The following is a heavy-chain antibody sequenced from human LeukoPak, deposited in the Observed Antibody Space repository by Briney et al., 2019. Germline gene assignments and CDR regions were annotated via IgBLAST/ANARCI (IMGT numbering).Heavy chain of an antibody. Sequence: ASVKVSCKASGYTFTSYYMHWVRQAPGQGLEWMGIINPSGGSTSYAQKFQGRVTMTRDTSTSTVYMELSRLRSDDTAVYYCARGGILRYFDWLSHNWFDPWGQGTLVTVSS. CDR1: GYTFTSYY. V-gene: IGHV1-46*01. J-gene: IGHJ5*02. CDR3: ARGGILRYFDWLSHNWFDP. CDR2: INPSGGST. D-gene: IGHD3-9*01.